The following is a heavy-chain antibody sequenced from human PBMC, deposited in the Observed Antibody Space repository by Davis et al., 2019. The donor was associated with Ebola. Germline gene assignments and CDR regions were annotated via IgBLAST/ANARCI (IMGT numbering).Heavy chain of an antibody. CDR1: GFTFSSYS. D-gene: IGHD2-21*01. V-gene: IGHV3-48*01. J-gene: IGHJ4*02. CDR2: ISSSSSTI. Sequence: GESLKISCAASGFTFSSYSMNWVRQAPGKGLEWVSYISSSSSTIYYADSMKGRFTISRDNAKNSLYLQMNSLKTEDTAVYYCKDDWATWGQGTLVTVSS. CDR3: KDDWAT.